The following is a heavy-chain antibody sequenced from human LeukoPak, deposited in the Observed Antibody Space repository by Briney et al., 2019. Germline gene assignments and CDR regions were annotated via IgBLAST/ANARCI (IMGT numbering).Heavy chain of an antibody. CDR3: ANSRSGPKNYNYYYYGMDV. CDR1: GFTFSSYG. D-gene: IGHD3-10*01. V-gene: IGHV3-30*18. J-gene: IGHJ6*02. CDR2: ISYDGSNK. Sequence: GRSLRLSCAASGFTFSSYGMHWVRQAPGKGLEWVAVISYDGSNKYYADSVKGRFTISRDNSKNTLYLQMNSLRAEDTAVYYCANSRSGPKNYNYYYYGMDVWGQGTTVTVSS.